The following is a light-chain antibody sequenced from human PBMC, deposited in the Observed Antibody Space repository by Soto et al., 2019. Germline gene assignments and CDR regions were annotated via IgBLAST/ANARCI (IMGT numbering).Light chain of an antibody. Sequence: EIVLTQSPATLSLSPGERATLSCRASQSVSSFLAWYQQKPGQAPRLLIYDASNRATGIPARFSGSGSGTDFTLTISSLEPEDLAVYYGQQRGNWPPLTFGGGTKVEIK. CDR2: DAS. CDR1: QSVSSF. CDR3: QQRGNWPPLT. V-gene: IGKV3-11*01. J-gene: IGKJ4*01.